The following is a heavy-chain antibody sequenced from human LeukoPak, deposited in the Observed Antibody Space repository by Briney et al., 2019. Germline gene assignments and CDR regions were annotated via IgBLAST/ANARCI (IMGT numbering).Heavy chain of an antibody. V-gene: IGHV1-2*02. CDR2: INPNSGGT. Sequence: GASVKVSCKASGYTFTGYYMHWVRQAPGQGLEWMGWINPNSGGTNYAQKFQGRVTMTRDTSISTAYMELSRLRSDDTAVYYCARDREAVAASYYFDYWGQGTLVTVSS. J-gene: IGHJ4*02. CDR3: ARDREAVAASYYFDY. CDR1: GYTFTGYY. D-gene: IGHD6-19*01.